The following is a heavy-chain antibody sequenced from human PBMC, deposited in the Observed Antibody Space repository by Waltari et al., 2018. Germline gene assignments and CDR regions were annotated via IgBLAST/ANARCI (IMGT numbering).Heavy chain of an antibody. Sequence: EVQLVESGGGLVKPGGSLRLSCAASGFTFSSYSMNWVRQAQGKGLEWVSSISSSSYIYYADSVKGRFTISRDNAKNSLYLQMNSLRAEDTAVYYCARDKRQQVYDYWGQGTLVTVSS. V-gene: IGHV3-21*01. CDR3: ARDKRQQVYDY. CDR1: GFTFSSYS. CDR2: ISSSSYI. J-gene: IGHJ4*02. D-gene: IGHD6-13*01.